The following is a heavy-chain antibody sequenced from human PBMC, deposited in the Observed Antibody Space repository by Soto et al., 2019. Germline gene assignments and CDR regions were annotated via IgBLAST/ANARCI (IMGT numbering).Heavy chain of an antibody. Sequence: SVKVSCKASGGTFSSYAISWVRQAPGQGLEWMGGIIPIFGTANYAQKFQGRVTITADESTSTAYMELSSLRSEDTAVYYCARSQVNYYDSSGYSTTTYYFDYWGQGTLVTVSS. CDR2: IIPIFGTA. D-gene: IGHD3-22*01. CDR3: ARSQVNYYDSSGYSTTTYYFDY. V-gene: IGHV1-69*13. CDR1: GGTFSSYA. J-gene: IGHJ4*02.